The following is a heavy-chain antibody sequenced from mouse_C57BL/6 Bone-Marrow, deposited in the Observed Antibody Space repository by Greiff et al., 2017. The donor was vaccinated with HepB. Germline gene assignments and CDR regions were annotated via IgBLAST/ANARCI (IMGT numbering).Heavy chain of an antibody. CDR2: IRNKANGYTT. CDR1: GFTFTDYY. Sequence: EVQGVESGGGLVQPGGSLSLSCAASGFTFTDYYMSWVRQPPGKALEWLGFIRNKANGYTTEYSASVKGRFTISRDNSQSILYLQMNALRAEDSATYYCARYDHYSKGDWFAYWGQGTLVTVSA. D-gene: IGHD2-5*01. J-gene: IGHJ3*01. CDR3: ARYDHYSKGDWFAY. V-gene: IGHV7-3*01.